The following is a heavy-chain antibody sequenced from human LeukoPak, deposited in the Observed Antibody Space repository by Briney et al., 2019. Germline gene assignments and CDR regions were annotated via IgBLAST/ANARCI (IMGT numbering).Heavy chain of an antibody. J-gene: IGHJ4*02. CDR1: GFTFSSYS. D-gene: IGHD1-7*01. Sequence: PGGSLRLSCAASGFTFSSYSMSWVRQAPGKGLEWVSSVSSTGGTTYYADSVKGRFTISRDNSKNMLYLQMNSLRAEDTAVYYCAKGSNWNYLYYFDYWGQGTLVTVSS. CDR2: VSSTGGTT. V-gene: IGHV3-23*01. CDR3: AKGSNWNYLYYFDY.